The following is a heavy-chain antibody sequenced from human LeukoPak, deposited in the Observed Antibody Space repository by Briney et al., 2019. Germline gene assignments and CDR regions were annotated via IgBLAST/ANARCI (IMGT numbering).Heavy chain of an antibody. CDR2: IYYSGST. D-gene: IGHD5-18*01. Sequence: SETLSLTCTVSGGSISSSSYYWGWIRQPPGKGLEWIGSIYYSGSTYYNPSLKSRVTISVDTSKNQFSLKLSSVTAADTAMYYCAKARLDTEVPLLDAFDIWGQGTMVTVSS. CDR3: AKARLDTEVPLLDAFDI. V-gene: IGHV4-39*07. CDR1: GGSISSSSYY. J-gene: IGHJ3*02.